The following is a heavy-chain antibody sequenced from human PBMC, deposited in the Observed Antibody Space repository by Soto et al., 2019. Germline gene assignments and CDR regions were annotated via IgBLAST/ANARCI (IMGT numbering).Heavy chain of an antibody. J-gene: IGHJ6*02. CDR2: INTYNGNT. D-gene: IGHD3-16*01. CDR1: GYTFTRYG. CDR3: AMGDVYGTPSPQDV. V-gene: IGHV1-18*01. Sequence: QVQLVQSGAEVKNPGASVKVSCKASGYTFTRYGIGWARQAPGQGLEWMGWINTYNGNTNYAQNVQARVSLSKDTSTGTAYKELRSLRSNDTAIQYCAMGDVYGTPSPQDVWGQGTTVIVSS.